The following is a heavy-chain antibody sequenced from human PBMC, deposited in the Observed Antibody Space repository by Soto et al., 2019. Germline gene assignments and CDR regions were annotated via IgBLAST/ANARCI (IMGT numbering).Heavy chain of an antibody. J-gene: IGHJ3*02. V-gene: IGHV3-9*01. CDR2: ISWNSGSI. D-gene: IGHD3-22*01. Sequence: RLSWAASVFTFDDYAMHCVRQAPLKGLDWVSGISWNSGSIGYADSVKGRFTISRDNAKNSLYLQMNSLRAEDTALYYCAKAGYYYDSSGYYYVTDAFDIWGQGTMVTVSS. CDR3: AKAGYYYDSSGYYYVTDAFDI. CDR1: VFTFDDYA.